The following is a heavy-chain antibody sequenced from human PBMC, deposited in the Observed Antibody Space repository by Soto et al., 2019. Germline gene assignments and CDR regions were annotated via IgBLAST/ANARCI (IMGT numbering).Heavy chain of an antibody. CDR1: GYTFTSYD. CDR3: ASQGSGRYRLWGYYYGMDV. CDR2: MHPNSGNT. V-gene: IGHV1-8*01. D-gene: IGHD3-10*01. Sequence: QVQLVQSGAEVKKPGASVKVSCKASGYTFTSYDINWVRQATGQGLEWMGWMHPNSGNTGYAQKFQGRVTMTRNTSISTAYMELSSLRSEDTAVYYCASQGSGRYRLWGYYYGMDVWGQGTTVTVSS. J-gene: IGHJ6*02.